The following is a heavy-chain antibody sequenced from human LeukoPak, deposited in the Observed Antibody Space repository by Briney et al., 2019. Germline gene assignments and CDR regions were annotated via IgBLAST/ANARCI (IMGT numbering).Heavy chain of an antibody. CDR2: IDARSGIT. D-gene: IGHD3-3*01. J-gene: IGHJ3*02. V-gene: IGHV3-48*01. CDR1: GFTFTIFG. CDR3: ARTYDFGRGPPGDAFDN. Sequence: SGGSLRLSCAASGFTFTIFGLNWVRQAPGKVPEWASYIDARSGITYYADSVQGRFTISRDNAQESVFLQMNSLRADDTAVYYCARTYDFGRGPPGDAFDNWGPGTLVTVSS.